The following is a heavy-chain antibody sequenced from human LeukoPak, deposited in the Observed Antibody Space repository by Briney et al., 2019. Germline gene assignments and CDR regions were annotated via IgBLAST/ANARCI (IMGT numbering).Heavy chain of an antibody. V-gene: IGHV3-23*01. D-gene: IGHD5-18*01. CDR3: AKASGYNYGYPFDY. CDR1: GFRFSSYA. J-gene: IGHJ4*02. Sequence: GGSLRLSCAASGFRFSSYAMNWVRQAPGKGLGWVSVFSVSGGGTYYADSVKGRFTISRDNSRSTLYLQMNSLRAEDTAVYYCAKASGYNYGYPFDYWGQGTLVTVSS. CDR2: FSVSGGGT.